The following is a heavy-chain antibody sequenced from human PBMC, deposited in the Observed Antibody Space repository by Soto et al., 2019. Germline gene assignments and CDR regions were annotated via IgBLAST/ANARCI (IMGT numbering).Heavy chain of an antibody. J-gene: IGHJ6*02. Sequence: QVQLQESGPGLVKASGTLSLTCAVSGGSINSSNWWSWVRQPPGKGLEWIGEIYYSGGTNYNPSLKSRVTISVDKSKNRFSLNLTSVTAADTAVYYCARFNGFWSGFSMYNYYGMDVWGQGTTVSVSS. V-gene: IGHV4-4*02. CDR2: IYYSGGT. CDR1: GGSINSSNW. D-gene: IGHD3-3*01. CDR3: ARFNGFWSGFSMYNYYGMDV.